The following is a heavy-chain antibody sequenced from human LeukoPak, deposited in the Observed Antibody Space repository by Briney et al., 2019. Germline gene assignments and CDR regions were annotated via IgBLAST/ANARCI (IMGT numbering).Heavy chain of an antibody. CDR3: ARAGMTTVAPDY. V-gene: IGHV4-31*03. D-gene: IGHD4-23*01. J-gene: IGHJ4*02. CDR2: IYYSGST. Sequence: PSETLSLTCTVSGGSISSGGYYWSWIRQHPGKGLEWIGYIYYSGSTYCNPSLKSRVTISVDTSKNQFSLKLSSVTAADTAVYYCARAGMTTVAPDYWGQGTLVTVSS. CDR1: GGSISSGGYY.